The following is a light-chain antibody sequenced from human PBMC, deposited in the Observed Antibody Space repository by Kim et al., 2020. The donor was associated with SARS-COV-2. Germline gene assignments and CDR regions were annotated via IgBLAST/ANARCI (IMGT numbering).Light chain of an antibody. CDR3: QHYGYSPPYS. CDR1: QNIDNVF. CDR2: DTS. J-gene: IGKJ2*03. Sequence: STGERATFSCRASQNIDNVFLTWYQQKPGQTPRLLIYDTSIRATGISDRFSGSGSGTDFTLTISRVEPEDFAVYHCQHYGYSPPYSFGQGTKLEI. V-gene: IGKV3-20*01.